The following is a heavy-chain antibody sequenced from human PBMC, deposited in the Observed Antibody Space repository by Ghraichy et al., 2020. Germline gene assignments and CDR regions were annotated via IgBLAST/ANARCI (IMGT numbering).Heavy chain of an antibody. CDR1: GYIFTSYY. Sequence: GESLNISCETSGYIFTSYYVAWVRQVPGKGLEWLGIIWPDDSHVKYGPSFRGRVSISADKSIGAVYLQWTGLEASDTATYYCARMGSGGIWADYYFSYLDVWGKGTTVSVSS. J-gene: IGHJ6*03. V-gene: IGHV5-51*01. CDR2: IWPDDSHV. D-gene: IGHD2-8*02. CDR3: ARMGSGGIWADYYFSYLDV.